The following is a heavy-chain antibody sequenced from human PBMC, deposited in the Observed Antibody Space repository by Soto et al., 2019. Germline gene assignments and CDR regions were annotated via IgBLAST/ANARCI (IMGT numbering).Heavy chain of an antibody. V-gene: IGHV4-31*03. Sequence: SETLSLTCTVSGGSISSGGYYWSWIRQHPGKGLEWIGYIYYSGSTYYNPSLKSRVTISVDTSKNQFSLKLSSVTAADTAVYYCARGPVFSYGDYEFDYWGQGTLVTVSS. CDR1: GGSISSGGYY. CDR3: ARGPVFSYGDYEFDY. J-gene: IGHJ4*02. D-gene: IGHD4-17*01. CDR2: IYYSGST.